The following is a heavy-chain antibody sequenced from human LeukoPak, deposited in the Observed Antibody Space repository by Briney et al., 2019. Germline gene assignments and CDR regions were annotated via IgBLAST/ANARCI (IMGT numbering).Heavy chain of an antibody. V-gene: IGHV4-4*07. CDR1: GGSISSYY. D-gene: IGHD6-13*01. J-gene: IGHJ5*02. Sequence: SETLSLTCTVSGGSISSYYWSWIRQPAGKGLEWIGRIYTSGSTNYNPSLKSRVTMSVDTSKNQFSLKLSSVTAADTAVYYCARGHIAAAGNWFDPWGQGTLVTVSS. CDR2: IYTSGST. CDR3: ARGHIAAAGNWFDP.